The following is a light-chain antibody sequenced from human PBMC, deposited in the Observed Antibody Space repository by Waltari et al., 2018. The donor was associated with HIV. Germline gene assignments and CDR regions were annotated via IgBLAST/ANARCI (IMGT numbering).Light chain of an antibody. CDR2: EDG. CDR1: NIGTKS. J-gene: IGLJ1*01. Sequence: SYVLTQPPSVSVAPGPTARITCGGNNIGTKSAHWYQPKPGQAPVLVIHEDGYRPSGIPERFAGSHSGNTATLTISRVEAGDEADYYCQVWDSSSDHYVFGSGSKVTV. V-gene: IGLV3-21*02. CDR3: QVWDSSSDHYV.